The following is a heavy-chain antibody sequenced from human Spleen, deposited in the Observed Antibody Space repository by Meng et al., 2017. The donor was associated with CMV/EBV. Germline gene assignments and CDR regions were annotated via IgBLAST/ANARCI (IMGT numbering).Heavy chain of an antibody. Sequence: GESLKISCAASGFTFSNYTIHWVRQAPGKGLEWVAVIWYDGSDKYYADAVKGRFTISRDNSKNTLYLQMNSLRPEDTAVYYCARDHCSSTNCPYYYGMDVWGQGTTVTVSS. CDR3: ARDHCSSTNCPYYYGMDV. CDR1: GFTFSNYT. V-gene: IGHV3-30*04. J-gene: IGHJ6*02. D-gene: IGHD2-2*01. CDR2: IWYDGSDK.